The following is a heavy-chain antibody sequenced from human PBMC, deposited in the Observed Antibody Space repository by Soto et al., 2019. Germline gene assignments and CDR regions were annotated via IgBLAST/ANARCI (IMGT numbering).Heavy chain of an antibody. J-gene: IGHJ4*02. CDR2: IYYSGST. D-gene: IGHD4-17*01. CDR3: AREVNSLYGDYDRYFDY. CDR1: GGSISSNNYY. V-gene: IGHV4-30-4*01. Sequence: SETLSLTCTVSGGSISSNNYYWNWIRQSPGKGLEWIGYIYYSGSTHYNPSLKSRVSISVDTSKNQFSLKLSSVTAADTAVYYCAREVNSLYGDYDRYFDYWGQGTLVTVSS.